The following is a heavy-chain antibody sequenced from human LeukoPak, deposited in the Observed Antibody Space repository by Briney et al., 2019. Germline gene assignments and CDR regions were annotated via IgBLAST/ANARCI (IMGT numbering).Heavy chain of an antibody. CDR1: DGSLSNYY. CDR3: ARIYNSSQWLAPGDH. J-gene: IGHJ1*01. Sequence: SETLSLTCTVSDGSLSNYYWSCIRQPPGRGREGRGHIYYSGSTTYNPSLKSRVTMSVDTSKNQFSLKLSSVTAADTALYYCARIYNSSQWLAPGDHWGQGTLVTVSS. D-gene: IGHD6-19*01. V-gene: IGHV4-59*01. CDR2: IYYSGST.